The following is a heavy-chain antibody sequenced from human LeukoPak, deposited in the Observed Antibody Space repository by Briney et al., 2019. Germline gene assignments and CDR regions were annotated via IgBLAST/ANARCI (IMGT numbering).Heavy chain of an antibody. V-gene: IGHV4-34*01. CDR2: INHSGST. CDR1: GGSFRGYY. Sequence: SETLSLTCAVYGGSFRGYYWSWIRQPPGKGLEWIGEINHSGSTNYNPSLKSRVTISVDTSKNQFSLKLSSVTAADTAVYYCARGRRGGYCSGGSCYRLDYWGQGTLVTVSS. CDR3: ARGRRGGYCSGGSCYRLDY. J-gene: IGHJ4*02. D-gene: IGHD2-15*01.